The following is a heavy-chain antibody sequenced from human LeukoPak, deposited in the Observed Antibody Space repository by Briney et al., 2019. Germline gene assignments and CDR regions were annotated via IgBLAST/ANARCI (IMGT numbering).Heavy chain of an antibody. D-gene: IGHD3-10*01. J-gene: IGHJ5*02. CDR3: AREQLWFGVSVGWFDP. CDR2: IYTSGST. V-gene: IGHV4-4*07. CDR1: GGSISSYY. Sequence: PSETLSLTCTVSGGSISSYYWSWIRQPAGKGLEWIGRIYTSGSTNYNPSLKSRVTMSVDTSKNQFSLKLSSVTAADTAVYYCAREQLWFGVSVGWFDPWGQGTLVTVSS.